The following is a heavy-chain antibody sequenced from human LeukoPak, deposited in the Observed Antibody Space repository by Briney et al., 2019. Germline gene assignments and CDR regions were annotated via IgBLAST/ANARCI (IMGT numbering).Heavy chain of an antibody. Sequence: SETLSLTCTVSGASIRSGHYYWSWIRQHPGKGLEWIGYIYYSGTTYYNPSLQSRVTISVDTSKNQFSLKLSSVTAADTAVYYCARADNWFDPWGQGTLVTVSS. J-gene: IGHJ5*02. V-gene: IGHV4-31*03. CDR3: ARADNWFDP. CDR2: IYYSGTT. CDR1: GASIRSGHYY.